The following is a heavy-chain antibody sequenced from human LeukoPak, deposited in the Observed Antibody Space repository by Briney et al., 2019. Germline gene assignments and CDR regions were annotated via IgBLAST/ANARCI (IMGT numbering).Heavy chain of an antibody. CDR1: GYTFTSYG. D-gene: IGHD2-2*01. CDR3: AKDVEVVVPAATDY. CDR2: ISAYNGNT. Sequence: ASVKVSCKASGYTFTSYGISWVRQAPGQGLEWMGWISAYNGNTNYAQKLQGRVTMTTDTSTSTAYMELRSLRSDDTAVYYCAKDVEVVVPAATDYWGQGTLVTVSS. J-gene: IGHJ4*02. V-gene: IGHV1-18*01.